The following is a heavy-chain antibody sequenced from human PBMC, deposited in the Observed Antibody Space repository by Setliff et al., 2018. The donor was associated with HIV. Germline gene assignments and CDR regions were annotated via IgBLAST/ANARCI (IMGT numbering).Heavy chain of an antibody. Sequence: PSETLSLTCTVSGSSVTNNYWSWIRQAPGKGLEWLGYDHSSGSTNYNQSLKSRVTMSVDTSKNQLSLKVASVTAADTALYFCARATEYSYDLLTAFWFFDSWGQGTPVTVSS. J-gene: IGHJ4*02. V-gene: IGHV4-59*02. CDR1: GSSVTNNY. CDR2: DHSSGST. CDR3: ARATEYSYDLLTAFWFFDS. D-gene: IGHD3-9*01.